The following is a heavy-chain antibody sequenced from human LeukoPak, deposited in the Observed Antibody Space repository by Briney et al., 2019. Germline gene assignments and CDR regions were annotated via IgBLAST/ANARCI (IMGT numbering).Heavy chain of an antibody. J-gene: IGHJ5*02. CDR3: ARKPDSRNWFDP. V-gene: IGHV4-34*01. D-gene: IGHD1-14*01. CDR1: GGSFSGYY. Sequence: SETLSLTRAVYGGSFSGYYWSWIRQPPGKGLEWIGEINHSGSTNYNPSLRSRVTMSVDTSKNQFSLRLNSVTAVDTAVYYCARKPDSRNWFDPWGQGTLVIVSS. CDR2: INHSGST.